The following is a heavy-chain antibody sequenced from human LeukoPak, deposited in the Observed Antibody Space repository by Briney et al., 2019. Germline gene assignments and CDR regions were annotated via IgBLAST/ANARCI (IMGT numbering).Heavy chain of an antibody. CDR1: GYTFTGYY. CDR3: ARFLGYCSAGSCYFDY. V-gene: IGHV1-2*02. J-gene: IGHJ4*02. Sequence: GASVKVSCKASGYTFTGYYVHWVRQAPGQGLEWMGWINPNSGGTKYAQKFQGRVTMTRDTSITTAYMELSSLGSDDTAVYYCARFLGYCSAGSCYFDYWGQGTLVTVSS. CDR2: INPNSGGT. D-gene: IGHD2-15*01.